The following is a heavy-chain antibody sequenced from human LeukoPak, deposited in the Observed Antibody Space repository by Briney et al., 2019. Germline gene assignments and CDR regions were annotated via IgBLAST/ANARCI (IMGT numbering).Heavy chain of an antibody. CDR2: ISGNSGDI. CDR3: TRDPRRLDY. Sequence: PGGSLRLSCTVSGFTFSDYYMTWVRQARGKGLEWLSYISGNSGDINYLDSVSRRFTISRDNAKNSLYLQMNTLRVEDTAFYYCTRDPRRLDYLGQGTLVTFSS. J-gene: IGHJ4*02. V-gene: IGHV3-11*05. CDR1: GFTFSDYY.